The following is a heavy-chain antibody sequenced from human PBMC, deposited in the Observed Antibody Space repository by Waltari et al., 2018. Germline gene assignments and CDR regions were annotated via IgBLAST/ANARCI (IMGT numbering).Heavy chain of an antibody. D-gene: IGHD2-21*01. J-gene: IGHJ6*03. CDR3: ARELLLPSYYYYMDV. CDR1: GYSISSGYY. V-gene: IGHV4-38-2*02. CDR2: IYHSGST. Sequence: QVQLQESGPGLVKPSETLSLTCAVSGYSISSGYYWGWIRQPPGKGLEWIGSIYHSGSTYYNPSLKSRVTISVDTSKNQCSLKLSSVTAADTAVYYCARELLLPSYYYYMDVWGKGTTVTVAS.